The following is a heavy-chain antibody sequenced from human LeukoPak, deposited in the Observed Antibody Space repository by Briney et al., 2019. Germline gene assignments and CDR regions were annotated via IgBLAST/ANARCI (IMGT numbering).Heavy chain of an antibody. Sequence: GGSLRLSCAASGFTFSTYAMNWVRQAPGKGLEWVSYISTNSSSIYYADSVKGRFTISRDNAKNSLYLQMNSLRDEDTAVYYCARGGSGYGDYYYFYGMDVWGQGTTVTVSS. CDR3: ARGGSGYGDYYYFYGMDV. CDR2: ISTNSSSI. V-gene: IGHV3-48*02. CDR1: GFTFSTYA. D-gene: IGHD3-22*01. J-gene: IGHJ6*02.